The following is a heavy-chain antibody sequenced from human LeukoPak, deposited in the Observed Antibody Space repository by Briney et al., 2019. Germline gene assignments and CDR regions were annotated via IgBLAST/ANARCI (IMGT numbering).Heavy chain of an antibody. CDR3: ATEGSRPL. CDR1: GFAFSSQA. V-gene: IGHV3-23*01. CDR2: ISDSGSIT. J-gene: IGHJ4*02. Sequence: GGSLRLSCAASGFAFSSQAMGWVRQAPGKGLEWVSVISDSGSITYYADSVKGRFTISRDNAKNSLYLQMNSLRAEDTAVYYCATEGSRPLWGQGTLVTVSS.